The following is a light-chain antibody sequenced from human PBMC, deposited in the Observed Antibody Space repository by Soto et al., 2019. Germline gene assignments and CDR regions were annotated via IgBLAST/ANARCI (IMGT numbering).Light chain of an antibody. V-gene: IGLV2-14*01. Sequence: QSALTQPASVSGSPGQSITISCTGTSSDIGGYDYVSWYQQHPGKPPKLIIYDVSNRPSGVSNRFSGSKSGNTASLTISGLQAEDEADYCCCSHTGSGDVFGTGTKLTVL. J-gene: IGLJ1*01. CDR3: CSHTGSGDV. CDR2: DVS. CDR1: SSDIGGYDY.